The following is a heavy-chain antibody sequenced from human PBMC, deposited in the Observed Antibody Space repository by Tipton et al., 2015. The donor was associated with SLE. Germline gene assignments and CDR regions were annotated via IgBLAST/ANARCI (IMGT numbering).Heavy chain of an antibody. Sequence: TLSPTCTVSGGSISSSSYYWGWIRQPPGKGLEWIGNIYYSGSTYYNPSLKSRVTISVDTSLNQFSLRLTSVTAADTAVYYCASQMYSSGWYFDYWGQGTLVTVSS. D-gene: IGHD6-19*01. CDR1: GGSISSSSYY. CDR3: ASQMYSSGWYFDY. V-gene: IGHV4-39*07. CDR2: IYYSGST. J-gene: IGHJ4*02.